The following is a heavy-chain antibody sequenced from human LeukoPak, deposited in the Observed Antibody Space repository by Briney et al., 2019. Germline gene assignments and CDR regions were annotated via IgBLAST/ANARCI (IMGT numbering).Heavy chain of an antibody. J-gene: IGHJ4*02. CDR1: GFTFSSYS. CDR2: ISSSSSYI. CDR3: ARGYSPLDY. D-gene: IGHD1-1*01. V-gene: IGHV3-21*01. Sequence: PGGSLRLSCASSGFTFSSYSMSWVRKAPGKVLEWVSSISSSSSYIYYADSVKGRFTISRDNAKNSLYLQMNSLRAEDTAVYYCARGYSPLDYWGQGTLVTVSS.